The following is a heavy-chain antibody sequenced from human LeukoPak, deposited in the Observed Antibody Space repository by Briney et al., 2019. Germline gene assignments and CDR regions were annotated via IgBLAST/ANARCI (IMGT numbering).Heavy chain of an antibody. CDR1: GYTFTGYY. J-gene: IGHJ5*02. D-gene: IGHD3-10*01. CDR3: ARVTRGGSMFDP. Sequence: ASVKVSCKASGYTFTGYYMHWVRQAPGQGLEWMGWINPNSGGTNYAQKFQGRVTMTRDTSTSTVYMELSSLRSEDTAVYYCARVTRGGSMFDPWGQGTLVTVSS. CDR2: INPNSGGT. V-gene: IGHV1-2*02.